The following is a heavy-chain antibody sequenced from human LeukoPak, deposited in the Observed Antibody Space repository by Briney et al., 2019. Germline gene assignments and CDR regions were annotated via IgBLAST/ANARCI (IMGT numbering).Heavy chain of an antibody. J-gene: IGHJ4*02. CDR2: ISSSGRTK. Sequence: TGGSPRLSCAASGFTFSSYEMNWVRQAPGKGLEWVSYISSSGRTKFYADSVKGRFTISRDNAKNSLYLQMDSLRAGDTALYYCARAPYCGGDCYPPGFDYWGQGTLVTVSS. D-gene: IGHD2-21*02. CDR3: ARAPYCGGDCYPPGFDY. V-gene: IGHV3-48*03. CDR1: GFTFSSYE.